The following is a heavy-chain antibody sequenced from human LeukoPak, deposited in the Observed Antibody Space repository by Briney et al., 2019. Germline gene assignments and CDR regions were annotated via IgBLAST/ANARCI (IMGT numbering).Heavy chain of an antibody. D-gene: IGHD2-15*01. J-gene: IGHJ4*02. CDR1: GYTFTTYG. V-gene: IGHV1-18*01. Sequence: GASVKVSCKASGYTFTTYGISWVRQAPGQRLEWMGWISAYNGNTNYAQKLQDRVTMTTDSSTSTAYMELRSLRSNDTAVYYCARDKSAYIPGTPDYWGQGTLVTVSS. CDR3: ARDKSAYIPGTPDY. CDR2: ISAYNGNT.